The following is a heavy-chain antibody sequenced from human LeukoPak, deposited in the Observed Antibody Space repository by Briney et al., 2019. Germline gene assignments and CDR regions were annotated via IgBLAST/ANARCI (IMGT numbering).Heavy chain of an antibody. CDR2: INPNSGGT. D-gene: IGHD2-21*02. Sequence: ASVKVSCKASGYTFTGYYMHWVRQAPGQGLEWMGRINPNSGGTNYAQKFQGRVTMTRDTSISTAYLELSRLRSDDTAMYYCARVRESGLLFRLWGQGTLVTVSS. CDR3: ARVRESGLLFRL. CDR1: GYTFTGYY. J-gene: IGHJ4*02. V-gene: IGHV1-2*06.